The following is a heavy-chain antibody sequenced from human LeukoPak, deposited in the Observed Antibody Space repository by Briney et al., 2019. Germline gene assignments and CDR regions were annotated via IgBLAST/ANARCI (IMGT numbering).Heavy chain of an antibody. J-gene: IGHJ3*02. D-gene: IGHD1-26*01. CDR1: GYTFTVYY. Sequence: ASVKVSCKASGYTFTVYYMHWVRQAPGQGREWMGWINPNSGGTNYAQNFQGRVTMTRDTSISTAYMELSRLRSYVTALYYCARASGRYSDAFDIWGQGTMVTVSS. CDR3: ARASGRYSDAFDI. CDR2: INPNSGGT. V-gene: IGHV1-2*02.